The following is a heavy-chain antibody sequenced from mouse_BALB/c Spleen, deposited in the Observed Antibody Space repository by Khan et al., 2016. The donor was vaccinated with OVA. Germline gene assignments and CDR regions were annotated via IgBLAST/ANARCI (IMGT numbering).Heavy chain of an antibody. D-gene: IGHD1-3*01. CDR2: ISPGNSDT. Sequence: VQLKESGTVLARPGASVKMSCKASGYSFTSYLIYWVKQRPGQGLEWIGGISPGNSDTSYNQKFKDKAKLTAGTSASTAYMELSSLTNEDSAVYYCTRGGYSSFAHWGQGTLVTVSA. CDR1: GYSFTSYL. CDR3: TRGGYSSFAH. J-gene: IGHJ3*01. V-gene: IGHV1-5*01.